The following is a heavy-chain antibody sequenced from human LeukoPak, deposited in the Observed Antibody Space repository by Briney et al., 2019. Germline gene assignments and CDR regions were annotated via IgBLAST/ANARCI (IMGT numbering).Heavy chain of an antibody. J-gene: IGHJ3*02. V-gene: IGHV6-1*01. CDR1: GDSVTSNSAA. CDR3: CHSLSGRTGAFDI. CDR2: TYYRSKWYN. Sequence: SQTLSLTCAISGDSVTSNSAAWNWIRQSPSRGLEWLSRTYYRSKWYNDYAVSVESRITINPDTSKNQFSLQLDLVTPEDTAAYYCCHSLSGRTGAFDIWGRGTVVTVSS. D-gene: IGHD2-21*01.